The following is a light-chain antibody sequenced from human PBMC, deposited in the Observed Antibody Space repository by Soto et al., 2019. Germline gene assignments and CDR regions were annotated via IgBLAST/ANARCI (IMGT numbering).Light chain of an antibody. CDR3: QQYNNWPPWT. Sequence: EIVMTQSPATLSVSPGERATLSCRASQSVMNFAWYQQKPGQAPRLLMYGASTRATGIPARFSGSGSGTEFTLTISSLQSEDFAVYYCQQYNNWPPWTFGQGTKVEIK. CDR2: GAS. CDR1: QSVMN. J-gene: IGKJ1*01. V-gene: IGKV3-15*01.